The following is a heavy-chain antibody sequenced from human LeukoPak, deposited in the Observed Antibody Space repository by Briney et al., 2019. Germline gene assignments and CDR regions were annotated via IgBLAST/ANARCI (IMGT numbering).Heavy chain of an antibody. CDR3: ARDAEELDYGDYVGFDP. Sequence: KSGGSLRLSCAASGVTFSDYYMSWIRQAPGKGLEWVSYISSSGSTIYYADSVKGRFTISRDNAKNSLYLQMNSLRAEDTAVYYCARDAEELDYGDYVGFDPWGQGTLVTVSS. D-gene: IGHD4-17*01. CDR1: GVTFSDYY. J-gene: IGHJ5*02. V-gene: IGHV3-11*01. CDR2: ISSSGSTI.